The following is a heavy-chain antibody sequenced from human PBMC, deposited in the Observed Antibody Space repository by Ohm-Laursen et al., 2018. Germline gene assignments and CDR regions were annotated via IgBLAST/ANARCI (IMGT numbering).Heavy chain of an antibody. J-gene: IGHJ5*02. V-gene: IGHV4-38-2*01. CDR3: TRGLWWFDP. CDR2: IYHSGST. CDR1: GYSISSGYF. Sequence: GTLSLTCAVSGYSISSGYFWGWIRQPPGKGLEWIGTIYHSGSTYYNPSLKSRVTISVDTSKNQFSLKLSSVTAADTALYYCTRGLWWFDPWGQGTLVTVSS.